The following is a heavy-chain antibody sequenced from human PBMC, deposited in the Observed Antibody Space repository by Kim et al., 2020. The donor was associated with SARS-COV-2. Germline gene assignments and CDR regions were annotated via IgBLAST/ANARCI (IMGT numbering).Heavy chain of an antibody. V-gene: IGHV5-51*01. CDR2: IYPGDSDT. J-gene: IGHJ6*02. CDR3: ARHLDGLGSYPVGDYYYGMDV. D-gene: IGHD3-10*01. CDR1: GYSFTSYW. Sequence: GESLKISCKGSGYSFTSYWIGWVRQMPGKGLEWMGIIYPGDSDTRYSPSFQGQVTISADKSISTAYLQWSSLKASDTAMYYCARHLDGLGSYPVGDYYYGMDVWGQGTTVTVSS.